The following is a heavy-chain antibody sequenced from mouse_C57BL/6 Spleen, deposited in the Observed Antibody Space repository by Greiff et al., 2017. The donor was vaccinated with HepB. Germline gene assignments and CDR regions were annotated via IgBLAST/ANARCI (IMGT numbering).Heavy chain of an antibody. J-gene: IGHJ4*01. CDR3: ARPIYYYGSSPYYYAMDY. D-gene: IGHD1-1*01. CDR1: GYTFTGYW. V-gene: IGHV1-9*01. CDR2: ILPGSGST. Sequence: VQLQESGAELMKPGASVKLSCKATGYTFTGYWIEWVKQRPGHGLEWIGEILPGSGSTNYNEKFKGKATFNADPTSYTAYMQLSSPTNEDSAIYYCARPIYYYGSSPYYYAMDYWGQGTSVTVSS.